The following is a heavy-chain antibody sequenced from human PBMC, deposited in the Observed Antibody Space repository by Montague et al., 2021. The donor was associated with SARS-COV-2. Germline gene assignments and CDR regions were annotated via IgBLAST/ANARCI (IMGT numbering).Heavy chain of an antibody. J-gene: IGHJ4*02. CDR2: ISSSGITI. Sequence: SLRLSCVASGFTFSSYEMNWLRQAPGKGLEWVSYISSSGITIYYADSVKGRFTISRDNAKNSLYLQMNSLRAEDTAVYYCARDNYYYDTSGYPDYWGQGTLVTVSS. CDR1: GFTFSSYE. CDR3: ARDNYYYDTSGYPDY. V-gene: IGHV3-48*03. D-gene: IGHD3-22*01.